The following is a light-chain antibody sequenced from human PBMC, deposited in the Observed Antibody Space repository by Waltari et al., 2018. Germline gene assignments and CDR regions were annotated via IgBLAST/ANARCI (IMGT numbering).Light chain of an antibody. CDR1: QSIIDW. CDR3: QQYKSYPT. J-gene: IGKJ1*01. Sequence: DIQMTQSPSPLSASVGDRVTITCRASQSIIDWLAWYQQKPGKAPKLLIYKASNLKGGVPSRFSGSGFGTEFTLTISSLQPDDFATYHCQQYKSYPTFGQGTKVEI. CDR2: KAS. V-gene: IGKV1-5*03.